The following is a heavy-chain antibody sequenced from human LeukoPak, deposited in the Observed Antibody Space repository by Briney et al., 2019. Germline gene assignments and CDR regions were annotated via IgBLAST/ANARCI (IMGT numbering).Heavy chain of an antibody. Sequence: PGRSLRLSCAASGFTFSSYGMHRVRQAPGKGLEWVAVIPYDGTNKYYADSVKGRFTISRDNSKNTVYLQLNSLRAEDTAVYYCAKDRQYDWGAFDIWGQGTMVTVSS. J-gene: IGHJ3*02. D-gene: IGHD3-16*01. CDR1: GFTFSSYG. V-gene: IGHV3-30*18. CDR3: AKDRQYDWGAFDI. CDR2: IPYDGTNK.